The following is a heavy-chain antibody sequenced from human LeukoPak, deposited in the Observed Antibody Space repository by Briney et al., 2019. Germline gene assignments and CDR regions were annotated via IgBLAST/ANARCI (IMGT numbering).Heavy chain of an antibody. J-gene: IGHJ4*02. D-gene: IGHD3-22*01. CDR2: INPSGGST. CDR1: GYTFTGNY. Sequence: ASVKVSCKASGYTFTGNYMHWVRQAPGQGLEWMGIINPSGGSTSYAQKFQGRVTMTRDTSTSTVYMELSSLRSEDTAVYYCARRYYDSSGYYYIDYWGQGTLVTVSS. V-gene: IGHV1-46*01. CDR3: ARRYYDSSGYYYIDY.